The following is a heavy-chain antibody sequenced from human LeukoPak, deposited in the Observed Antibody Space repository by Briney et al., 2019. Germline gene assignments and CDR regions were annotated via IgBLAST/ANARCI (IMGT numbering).Heavy chain of an antibody. D-gene: IGHD3-16*02. CDR2: ISTYNGIT. CDR3: AKSSGVGDYVWGSYRPQYYFDY. Sequence: ASVKVSCKASGYTFTSYDINWVRHAPGQGLEWMGSISTYNGITNYAQKLQGRVTMTTDTSTSTAYMELRSLRSDDTAVYYCAKSSGVGDYVWGSYRPQYYFDYWGQGTLVTVSS. CDR1: GYTFTSYD. V-gene: IGHV1-18*01. J-gene: IGHJ4*02.